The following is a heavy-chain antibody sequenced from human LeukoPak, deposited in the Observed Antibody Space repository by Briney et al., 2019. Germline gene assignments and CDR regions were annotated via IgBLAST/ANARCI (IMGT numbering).Heavy chain of an antibody. V-gene: IGHV3-7*03. Sequence: PGGSLRLSCAASGFTFSSYWMSWVRQAPGQGLEWVANIKQDGSEKYYVDSVKGRFTISRDNAKNSLYLQMNSLRAEDTAVYYCARVYDSSALDYWGQGTLVTVSS. CDR1: GFTFSSYW. CDR2: IKQDGSEK. CDR3: ARVYDSSALDY. J-gene: IGHJ4*02. D-gene: IGHD3-22*01.